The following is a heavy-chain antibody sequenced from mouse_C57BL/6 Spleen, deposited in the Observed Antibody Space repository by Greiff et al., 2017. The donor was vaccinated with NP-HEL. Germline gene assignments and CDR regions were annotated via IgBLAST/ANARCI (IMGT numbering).Heavy chain of an antibody. CDR3: WMGGYGSSPSCLAY. J-gene: IGHJ3*01. V-gene: IGHV1-53*01. CDR1: GYTFTSYW. D-gene: IGHD1-1*01. CDR2: INPRYGGT. Sequence: QVQLQQPGTELVKPGASVKLSCKASGYTFTSYWMHWVKQRPGQGLEWIGNINPRYGGTNYNEKFKSKATLTVDKSSSTAYFQLSSHTSEDSAGYYCWMGGYGSSPSCLAYWGQGTPVTVSA.